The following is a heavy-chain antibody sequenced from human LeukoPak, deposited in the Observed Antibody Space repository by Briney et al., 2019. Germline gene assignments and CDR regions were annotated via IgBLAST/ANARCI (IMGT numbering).Heavy chain of an antibody. D-gene: IGHD2-21*02. V-gene: IGHV3-30*01. CDR3: ARDYRVGCTSDDCYPIDY. J-gene: IGHJ4*02. CDR2: ISYEASNQ. CDR1: GFTFSSHA. Sequence: GGSLGLSCAASGFTFSSHAMHWVRQAPGKGLEWVAVISYEASNQYYADSVRGRFTISRDNSKNTLSLQMNSLRDEDTALYYCARDYRVGCTSDDCYPIDYWGQGTLVTVSS.